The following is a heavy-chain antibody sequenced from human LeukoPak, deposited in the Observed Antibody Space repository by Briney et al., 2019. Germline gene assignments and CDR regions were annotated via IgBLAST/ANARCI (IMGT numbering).Heavy chain of an antibody. J-gene: IGHJ4*02. CDR3: AAGAPKFLHLIY. CDR2: IDYRGST. CDR1: NSSISTYY. D-gene: IGHD5-24*01. V-gene: IGHV4-59*01. Sequence: SETLSLTCTVSNSSISTYYWTWIRQTPGKGLEWIGYIDYRGSTNHNPSLKSRVTISVDSSKKQFSLRVTSVTAADTAVHYCAAGAPKFLHLIYWGRGTPVTVSS.